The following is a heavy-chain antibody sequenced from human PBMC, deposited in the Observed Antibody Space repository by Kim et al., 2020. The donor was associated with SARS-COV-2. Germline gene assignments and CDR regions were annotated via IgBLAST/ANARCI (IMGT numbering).Heavy chain of an antibody. CDR3: SRLSGGVRCGH. CDR1: GGSISSSSYY. D-gene: IGHD2-15*01. V-gene: IGHV4-39*01. CDR2: IYYSGST. Sequence: SETLSLTCTVSGGSISSSSYYWGWIRQPPGKGLEWIGSIYYSGSTYYNPSLKSRVTISVDTSKNQFSLKLSSVTAADTAVYYCSRLSGGVRCGHWGQGT. J-gene: IGHJ4*02.